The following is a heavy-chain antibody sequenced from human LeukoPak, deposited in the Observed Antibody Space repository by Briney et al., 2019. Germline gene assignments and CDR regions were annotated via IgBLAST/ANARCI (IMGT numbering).Heavy chain of an antibody. CDR2: ISSSSGYI. Sequence: PGGSLRLSCAASGFTFSSYSMNWVRQAPGKGLEWVSSISSSSGYIYYADSVKGRFTISRDNAKNSLYLQMNSLRAEDTAVYYCARDRGRGYSYGYSDYWGQGTLVTVSS. V-gene: IGHV3-21*01. D-gene: IGHD5-18*01. CDR1: GFTFSSYS. J-gene: IGHJ4*02. CDR3: ARDRGRGYSYGYSDY.